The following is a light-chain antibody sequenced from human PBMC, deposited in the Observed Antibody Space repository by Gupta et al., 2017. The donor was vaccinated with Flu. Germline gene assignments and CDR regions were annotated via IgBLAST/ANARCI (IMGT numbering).Light chain of an antibody. CDR1: SSNIANNY. J-gene: IGLJ3*02. CDR3: ATWDSSQSAL. V-gene: IGLV1-51*02. CDR2: END. Sequence: QKVTISCSGSSSNIANNYVSWYQQLPGTAPKLLIYENDKRPSGIPDRFSGSKSGTSATLGITGLQTGDEADYYCATWDSSQSALFGGGTKLTVL.